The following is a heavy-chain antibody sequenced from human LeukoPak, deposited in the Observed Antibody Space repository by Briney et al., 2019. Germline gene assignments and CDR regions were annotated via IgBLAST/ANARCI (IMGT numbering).Heavy chain of an antibody. CDR3: ARGRGGINACDAFDI. V-gene: IGHV3-30*02. CDR1: GFSFSNYG. Sequence: GGSLRLSCAASGFSFSNYGLHWVRQAPGKGLEWVAFIRYDASNKFNADSVKGRFTVSRDNSKNTLYLQMNSLRAEDTAVYYCARGRGGINACDAFDIWGQGTMVTVSS. CDR2: IRYDASNK. J-gene: IGHJ3*02. D-gene: IGHD3-16*01.